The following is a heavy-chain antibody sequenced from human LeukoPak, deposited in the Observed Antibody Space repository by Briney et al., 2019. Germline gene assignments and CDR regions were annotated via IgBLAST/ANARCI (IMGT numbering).Heavy chain of an antibody. CDR3: ARERDGRFFDY. V-gene: IGHV3-7*01. Sequence: PGGSLRLSCAVSGLIFRSYWMSWVRQAPGKGLEWVANINQDGSEKYFVDSVKGRFTISRDNAKNSLHLQMNTLRAEDTAVYYCARERDGRFFDYWGQGPLVTVSS. CDR2: INQDGSEK. CDR1: GLIFRSYW. J-gene: IGHJ4*02. D-gene: IGHD5-24*01.